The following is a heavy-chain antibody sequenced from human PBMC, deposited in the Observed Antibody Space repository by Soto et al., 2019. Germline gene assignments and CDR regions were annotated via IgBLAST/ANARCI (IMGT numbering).Heavy chain of an antibody. CDR2: MKFGRST. J-gene: IGHJ6*02. D-gene: IGHD4-17*01. V-gene: IGHV4-39*01. CDR3: ARTTKYYYYYGMDV. Sequence: SDTLSLTCSVSSDSISSSVYYWGWIRQPPGKGLEWIGSMKFGRSTSYNPSLNSRVTIAVDTSKNQFSLKLSSVTAADTAVYYCARTTKYYYYYGMDVWGQGTTVTVSS. CDR1: SDSISSSVYY.